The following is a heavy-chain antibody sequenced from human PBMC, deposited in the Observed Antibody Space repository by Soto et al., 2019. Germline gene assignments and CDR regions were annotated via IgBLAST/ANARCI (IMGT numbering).Heavy chain of an antibody. CDR1: GGSISSSSYY. CDR3: ARLVVVPATENYYYYYGMDV. J-gene: IGHJ6*02. CDR2: IYYSGST. V-gene: IGHV4-39*01. D-gene: IGHD2-2*01. Sequence: SETLSLTCTVSGGSISSSSYYWVWIRQPPGKGLEWIGSIYYSGSTYYNPSLKSRVTISVDTSKNQFSLKLSSVTAADTAVYYCARLVVVPATENYYYYYGMDVWGQGTTVT.